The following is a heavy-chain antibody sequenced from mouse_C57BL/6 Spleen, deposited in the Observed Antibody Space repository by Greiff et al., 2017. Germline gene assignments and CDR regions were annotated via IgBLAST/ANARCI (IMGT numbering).Heavy chain of an antibody. V-gene: IGHV1-5*01. CDR2: IYPGNSDT. CDR1: GYTFTSYW. D-gene: IGHD1-1*01. Sequence: EVKVEESGTVLARPGASVKMSCKTSGYTFTSYWMHWVKQRPGQGLEWIGAIYPGNSDTSYNQKFKGKAKLTAVTSASTAYMELSSLTNEDSAVYYCTRNYGSSYPSYWYFDVWGTGTTVTVSS. J-gene: IGHJ1*03. CDR3: TRNYGSSYPSYWYFDV.